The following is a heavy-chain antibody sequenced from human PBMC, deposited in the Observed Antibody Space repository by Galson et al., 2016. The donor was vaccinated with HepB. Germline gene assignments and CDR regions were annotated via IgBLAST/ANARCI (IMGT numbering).Heavy chain of an antibody. CDR1: GFTFSSYA. CDR2: ITGTGGST. CDR3: AKANRPPAFRIVLWLPLFDY. J-gene: IGHJ4*02. Sequence: SLRLSCAASGFTFSSYAMSWVRQAPGKGLEWVSAITGTGGSTYYADSVKGRFTISRDNSKNTLYLQMNTLRAEDTAVYYCAKANRPPAFRIVLWLPLFDYWGQGTLVTVSS. D-gene: IGHD5-18*01. V-gene: IGHV3-23*01.